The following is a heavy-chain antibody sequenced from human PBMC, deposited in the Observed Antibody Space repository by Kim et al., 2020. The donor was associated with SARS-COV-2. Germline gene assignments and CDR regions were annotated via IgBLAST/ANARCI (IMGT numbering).Heavy chain of an antibody. Sequence: SETLSLTCTVSGGSISSSSYYWGWIRQPPGKGLEWIGSIYYSGSTYYNPSLKSRVTISVDTSKNQFSLKLSSVTAADTAVYYCARPFEYSSSSWWFDPWGQGTLVTVSS. CDR1: GGSISSSSYY. V-gene: IGHV4-39*01. J-gene: IGHJ5*02. CDR2: IYYSGST. CDR3: ARPFEYSSSSWWFDP. D-gene: IGHD6-6*01.